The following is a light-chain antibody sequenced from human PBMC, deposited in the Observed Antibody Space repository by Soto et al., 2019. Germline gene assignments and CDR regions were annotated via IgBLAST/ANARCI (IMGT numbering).Light chain of an antibody. J-gene: IGLJ3*02. V-gene: IGLV4-69*01. CDR2: LNSDGSH. CDR3: QTWGTGIQV. Sequence: QSVLTQSPSASASLGASVKLTCTLSSGHRSYAIAWHQQQPEKGPRYLTRLNSDGSHSKGDGIPDRFSGSSSGAERYLTISSLQSEDEADYYCQTWGTGIQVFGGGTKVTVL. CDR1: SGHRSYA.